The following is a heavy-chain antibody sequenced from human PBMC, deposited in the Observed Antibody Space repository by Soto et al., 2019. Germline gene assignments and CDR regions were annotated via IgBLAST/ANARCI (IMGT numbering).Heavy chain of an antibody. CDR2: IIPILGIA. D-gene: IGHD4-17*01. CDR3: ARRTVTTDAFDI. V-gene: IGHV1-69*02. Sequence: SVKVSCKASGGAFSSYTISWVRQAPGQGLEWMGRIIPILGIANYAQKFQGRVTITADKSTSTAYMELSSLRSEDTAVYYCARRTVTTDAFDIWGQGTMVTVSS. J-gene: IGHJ3*02. CDR1: GGAFSSYT.